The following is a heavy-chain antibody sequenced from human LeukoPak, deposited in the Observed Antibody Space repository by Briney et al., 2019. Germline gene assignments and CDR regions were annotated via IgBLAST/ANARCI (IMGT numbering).Heavy chain of an antibody. J-gene: IGHJ3*02. V-gene: IGHV4-59*01. CDR1: GGSISSCY. Sequence: SETLSLTCTVSGGSISSCYWSWIRQPPGKGLEWIGYIYYSGSTNYNPSLKSRVTISVDTSKNQFSLKLSSVTAADTAVYYCARERSEWEPLGAFDIWGQGTMVTVSS. D-gene: IGHD1-26*01. CDR2: IYYSGST. CDR3: ARERSEWEPLGAFDI.